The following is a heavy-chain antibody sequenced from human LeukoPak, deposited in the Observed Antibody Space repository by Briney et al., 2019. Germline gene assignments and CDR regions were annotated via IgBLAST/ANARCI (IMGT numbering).Heavy chain of an antibody. V-gene: IGHV4-30-2*01. Sequence: SETLSLTCAVSGGSISSGGYSWSWIRQPPGTGLEWIGYIYHSGSTYYNPSLKSRVTISVDRSKNQFSLKLSSVTAADTAVYYCARRYGDYEVGAFDIWGQGTMVTVSS. CDR3: ARRYGDYEVGAFDI. J-gene: IGHJ3*02. CDR2: IYHSGST. CDR1: GGSISSGGYS. D-gene: IGHD4-17*01.